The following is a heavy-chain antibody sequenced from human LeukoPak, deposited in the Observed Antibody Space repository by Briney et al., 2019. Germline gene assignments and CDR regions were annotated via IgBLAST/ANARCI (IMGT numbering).Heavy chain of an antibody. CDR1: GFTFSSYS. V-gene: IGHV3-21*04. D-gene: IGHD2-15*01. CDR2: ISSSSSYI. J-gene: IGHJ4*02. CDR3: AKKPVVAAYYFDY. Sequence: GGSLRLSCAASGFTFSSYSMNWVRQAPGKGLEWVSSISSSSSYIYYADSVKGRFTISRDNSKNTLYLQMNSLRAEDTAVYYCAKKPVVAAYYFDYWGQGALVTVSS.